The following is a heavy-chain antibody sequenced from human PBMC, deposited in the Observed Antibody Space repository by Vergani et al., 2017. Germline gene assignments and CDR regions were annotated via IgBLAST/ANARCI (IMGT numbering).Heavy chain of an antibody. CDR3: ARGCSSTSCYYYYYGMDV. J-gene: IGHJ6*02. D-gene: IGHD2-2*01. CDR1: GFTFSSYS. Sequence: EVQLVESGGGLVQPGGSLRLSCAASGFTFSSYSMNWVRQAPGKGLEWVSYISSRSSTIYYADSVKGRFTISRDNAKNSLYLQMNSLRAEDTAVYYCARGCSSTSCYYYYYGMDVWGQGTTVTVSS. V-gene: IGHV3-48*01. CDR2: ISSRSSTI.